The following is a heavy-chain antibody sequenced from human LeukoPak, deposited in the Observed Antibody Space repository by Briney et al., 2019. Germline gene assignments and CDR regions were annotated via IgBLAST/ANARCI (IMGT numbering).Heavy chain of an antibody. D-gene: IGHD3-10*01. Sequence: GGSLRLSCAASGFTFRRFVMHWVRQAPGKGLEWVAAISYEDGSNKYSADSVKGRFTISRDNSKYTVYMEMNSLRVDDTAMYYCSKERPEEYYASGSYFDYWGQGTLVTVSS. CDR3: SKERPEEYYASGSYFDY. V-gene: IGHV3-30*04. CDR2: ISYEDGSNK. J-gene: IGHJ4*02. CDR1: GFTFRRFV.